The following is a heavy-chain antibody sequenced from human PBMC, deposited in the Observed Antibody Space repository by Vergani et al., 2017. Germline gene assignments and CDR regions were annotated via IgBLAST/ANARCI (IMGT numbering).Heavy chain of an antibody. CDR3: LCSSTLRDY. V-gene: IGHV3-73*02. Sequence: EVQLVESGGGLVQPGGSLKLPCAASGFTFSGSAMHWVRQASGKGLEWVGRIRSKANSYATAYAASVKGRFTISRDDSKNTAYLQMNSLKTEDTAVYYCLCSSTLRDYWGQGTLVTVSS. D-gene: IGHD2-2*01. CDR2: IRSKANSYAT. J-gene: IGHJ4*02. CDR1: GFTFSGSA.